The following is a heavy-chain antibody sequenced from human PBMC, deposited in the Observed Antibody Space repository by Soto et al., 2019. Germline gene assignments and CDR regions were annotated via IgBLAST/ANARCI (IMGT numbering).Heavy chain of an antibody. CDR1: GFTFNYAW. J-gene: IGHJ4*02. CDR2: IKSKTDGGTT. Sequence: PGGSLRLSCVASGFTFNYAWMSWVRQAPGKGPEWVGRIKSKTDGGTTDYPAPVKGRFTLSRDDSKNTVYLQMNSLKTEDTAIYYCTHDYGDYRYYFDYWGQGTQVTVSS. V-gene: IGHV3-15*01. D-gene: IGHD4-17*01. CDR3: THDYGDYRYYFDY.